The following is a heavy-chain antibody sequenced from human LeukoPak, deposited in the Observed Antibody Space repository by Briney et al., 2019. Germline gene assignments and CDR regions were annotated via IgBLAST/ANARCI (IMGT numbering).Heavy chain of an antibody. V-gene: IGHV1-18*01. CDR2: ISAYNGNT. Sequence: ASVKVSCKASGYTFTSYGISWVRQAPGQGLEWMGWISAYNGNTNYAQKLQGRVTMTTDTSTSTAYMELRSLRSDDTAVYYCARDSNRDDDFWSGYPPRDAFDIWGQGTMVTVSS. CDR1: GYTFTSYG. J-gene: IGHJ3*02. D-gene: IGHD3-3*01. CDR3: ARDSNRDDDFWSGYPPRDAFDI.